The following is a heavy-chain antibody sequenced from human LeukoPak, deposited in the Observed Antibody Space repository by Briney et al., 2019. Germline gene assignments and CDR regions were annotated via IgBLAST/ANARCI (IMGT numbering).Heavy chain of an antibody. V-gene: IGHV1-8*01. CDR1: GYTFTSYD. CDR3: ARGGPGDYYYYGMDV. Sequence: ASVKVSCKASGYTFTSYDINWVRQATGQGLEWMGWKNPNSGNTGYAQKFQGRVTMTRNTSISTAYMELSSLRSEDTAVYYCARGGPGDYYYYGMDVWGQGTTVTVSS. J-gene: IGHJ6*02. CDR2: KNPNSGNT. D-gene: IGHD1-14*01.